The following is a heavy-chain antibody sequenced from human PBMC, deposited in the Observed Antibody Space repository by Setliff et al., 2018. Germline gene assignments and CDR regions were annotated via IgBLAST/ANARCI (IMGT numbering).Heavy chain of an antibody. V-gene: IGHV4-59*08. CDR2: VHFGGDT. D-gene: IGHD3-10*01. Sequence: SETLSLTCTVSSGSINSYYWSWVRQSPGKGLEWIGFVHFGGDTNYNPSLKSRVTMSADTSKNQFSLKRSSVTAADTAVYFCARVLVLGYNWFDPWGQGTLVTVSS. CDR3: ARVLVLGYNWFDP. CDR1: SGSINSYY. J-gene: IGHJ5*02.